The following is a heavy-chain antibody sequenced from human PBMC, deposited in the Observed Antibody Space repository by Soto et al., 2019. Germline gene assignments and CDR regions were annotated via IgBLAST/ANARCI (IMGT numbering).Heavy chain of an antibody. J-gene: IGHJ5*02. CDR2: ISSSSSYI. CDR1: GFTFSSYS. V-gene: IGHV3-21*01. Sequence: GGSLRLSCAASGFTFSSYSMNWVRQAPGKGLEWVSSISSSSSYIYYAGSVKGRFTISRDNAKNSLYLQMNSLRAEDTAVYYCARPGQTRGLHWFDPWGQGTLVTVSS. CDR3: ARPGQTRGLHWFDP. D-gene: IGHD3-10*01.